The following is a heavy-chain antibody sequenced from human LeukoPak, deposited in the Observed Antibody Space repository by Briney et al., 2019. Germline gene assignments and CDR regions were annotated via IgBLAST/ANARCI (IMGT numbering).Heavy chain of an antibody. CDR1: GFTFSRCW. CDR3: ARDRTYGGHFDY. CDR2: INSDGSGA. V-gene: IGHV3-74*01. D-gene: IGHD4/OR15-4a*01. J-gene: IGHJ4*02. Sequence: PGGSLRLSCAASGFTFSRCWMHWVRQAPGKGLVWVSHINSDGSGATYADSVKGRFTISRDNAKNTLYLQMNSLRAEDTAVYYCARDRTYGGHFDYWGQGTPVTVSS.